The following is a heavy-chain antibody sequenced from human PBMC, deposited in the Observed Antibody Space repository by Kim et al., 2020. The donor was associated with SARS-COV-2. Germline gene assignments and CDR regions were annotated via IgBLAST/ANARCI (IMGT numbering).Heavy chain of an antibody. CDR3: AKIDSASDWDSGMDV. CDR2: ISSGGSSK. CDR1: GFTFSSYA. D-gene: IGHD5-12*01. Sequence: GGSLRLSCAASGFTFSSYAMNWVRQAPGKGLEWVSVISSGGSSKYYADSVKGRFTISRDNSKNTLYLQMNSLRDEDTAVYYCAKIDSASDWDSGMDVWG. J-gene: IGHJ6*02. V-gene: IGHV3-23*03.